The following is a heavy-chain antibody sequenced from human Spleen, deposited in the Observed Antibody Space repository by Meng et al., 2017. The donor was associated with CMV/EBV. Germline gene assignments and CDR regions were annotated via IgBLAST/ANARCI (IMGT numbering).Heavy chain of an antibody. CDR3: ARALTISYSFDY. CDR1: GFTFSSYA. J-gene: IGHJ4*02. V-gene: IGHV3-23*01. D-gene: IGHD3-3*01. Sequence: GGSLRLSCAASGFTFSSYAMNWVRQAPGKGLEWVSTISDSGGTTYYADSVKGRFTISRDNSKNTLYLQMNSLRAEDTAVYYCARALTISYSFDYWGQGTLVTVSS. CDR2: ISDSGGTT.